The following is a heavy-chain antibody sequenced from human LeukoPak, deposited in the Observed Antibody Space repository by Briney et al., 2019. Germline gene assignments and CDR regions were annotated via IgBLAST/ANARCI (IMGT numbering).Heavy chain of an antibody. V-gene: IGHV1-18*01. J-gene: IGHJ4*02. Sequence: ASVKVSCKASGYTFTSYGISWVRQAPGQGLEWMGWISAYNGNTNYAQKLQGRVTMTTDTSTSTAYMELRSLRSDDTAVYYCARDFLSYYYGPGSYYNDYWGQGTLVTVSS. D-gene: IGHD3-10*01. CDR3: ARDFLSYYYGPGSYYNDY. CDR2: ISAYNGNT. CDR1: GYTFTSYG.